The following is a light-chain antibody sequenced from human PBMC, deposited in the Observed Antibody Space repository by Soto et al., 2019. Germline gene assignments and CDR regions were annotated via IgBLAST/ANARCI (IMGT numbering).Light chain of an antibody. CDR3: QQANSFPLT. J-gene: IGKJ5*01. Sequence: DVPMSLSPSPLSTSAGDRVTITCRASQSVISYLNWYQQKPGKAPKLLIYAASSLQSGVPSRFSGSGSGTDFTLTISSLQPEDFATYYCQQANSFPLTFGQGTRLEIK. CDR1: QSVISY. V-gene: IGKV1-39*01. CDR2: AAS.